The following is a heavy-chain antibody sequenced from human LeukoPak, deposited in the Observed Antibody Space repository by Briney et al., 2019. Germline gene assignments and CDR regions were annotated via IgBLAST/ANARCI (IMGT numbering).Heavy chain of an antibody. J-gene: IGHJ4*02. CDR2: SSGRNKRI. Sequence: GGSLRLSCAASGFDFSNHAMSWIRQAPGKGLEWVSGSSGRNKRIIYADSVKGRFTISRDNSKNTLYLQMSSLTAEDTAVYYCARASCGGNCYYMFDSWGQGTLVTVSS. CDR1: GFDFSNHA. CDR3: ARASCGGNCYYMFDS. V-gene: IGHV3-23*01. D-gene: IGHD2-21*01.